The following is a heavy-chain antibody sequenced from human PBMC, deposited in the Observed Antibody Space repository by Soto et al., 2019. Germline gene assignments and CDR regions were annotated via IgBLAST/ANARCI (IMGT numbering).Heavy chain of an antibody. V-gene: IGHV3-53*01. CDR1: GFTVSTNY. Sequence: PGGSLRLSCAVSGFTVSTNYMGWVRQAPGKGLEWVSIIYYGGSTYYADSVKGRFTISRDNSKNTLYLQMNSLRAEDTAVYYCARDPRGDPYGVGYYHSGMDVWGQGTTVTVSS. CDR3: ARDPRGDPYGVGYYHSGMDV. D-gene: IGHD3-10*01. CDR2: IYYGGST. J-gene: IGHJ6*02.